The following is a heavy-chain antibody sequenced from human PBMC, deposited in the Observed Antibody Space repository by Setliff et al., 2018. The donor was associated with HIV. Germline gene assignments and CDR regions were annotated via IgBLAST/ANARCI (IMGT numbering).Heavy chain of an antibody. V-gene: IGHV3-15*01. CDR3: TTGPNPSEEEAFDI. CDR1: GFTFSNAW. CDR2: IKSKTDGGTT. Sequence: GGSLRLSCAASGFTFSNAWMSWVRQAPGKGLEWVGRIKSKTDGGTTDYAAPVKGRFTISRDDSKNTLYLQMNSLKTEDTAVYYCTTGPNPSEEEAFDIWGQGTMVTV. J-gene: IGHJ3*02.